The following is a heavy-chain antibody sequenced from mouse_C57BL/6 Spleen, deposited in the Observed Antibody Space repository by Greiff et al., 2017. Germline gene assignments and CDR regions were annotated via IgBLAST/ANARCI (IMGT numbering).Heavy chain of an antibody. CDR1: GYAFSSYW. D-gene: IGHD3-1*01. Sequence: VQLQQSGAELVKPGASVKISCKASGYAFSSYWMNWVKQRPGKGLEWIGQIYPGDGDTNYNGKFKGKATLTADKSSSTAYMQLSSLTSEDSAVYFCARGGHSSGYAMDYWGQGTSVTVSS. CDR2: IYPGDGDT. J-gene: IGHJ4*01. V-gene: IGHV1-80*01. CDR3: ARGGHSSGYAMDY.